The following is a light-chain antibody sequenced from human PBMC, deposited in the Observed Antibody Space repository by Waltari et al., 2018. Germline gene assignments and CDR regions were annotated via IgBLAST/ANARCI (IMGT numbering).Light chain of an antibody. Sequence: DIQMTQSPSSLSASVGDRVTITCRASQPITNNLAWFQQKPGNAPKSLIYAASNLQSGVPSRFSASGSRTDFTLTISSLQAEDSGTYYCQQQSDYPLTFGGGTKVEIK. CDR1: QPITNN. CDR3: QQQSDYPLT. V-gene: IGKV1-16*01. CDR2: AAS. J-gene: IGKJ4*01.